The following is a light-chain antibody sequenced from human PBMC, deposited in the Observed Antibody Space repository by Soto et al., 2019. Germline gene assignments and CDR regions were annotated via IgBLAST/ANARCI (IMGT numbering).Light chain of an antibody. CDR1: QSVSDN. CDR3: QQYNNWPPLT. V-gene: IGKV3-15*01. J-gene: IGKJ4*01. CDR2: GAS. Sequence: EIVLTQSPATLYVSPGERATLSCRASQSVSDNLAWYQQKPGQAPRHLIYGASTRATGIPARFSGSGSGTEFTLTISSLQSEDFAVYYCQQYNNWPPLTFGGGTKVEIK.